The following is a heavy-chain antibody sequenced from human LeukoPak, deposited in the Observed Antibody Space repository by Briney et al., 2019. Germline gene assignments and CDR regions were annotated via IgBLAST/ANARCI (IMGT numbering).Heavy chain of an antibody. CDR3: AIAESWDELFDS. CDR1: GIAITGIY. V-gene: IGHV3-53*01. Sequence: GGSLTLSCSASGIAITGIYMSWVRQPPGKGLEWVSFINTDTFYADSVRGRFTISRDSSKNTLFLQMNSLRDEDSAVYYCAIAESWDELFDSWGQGTLVTVSS. CDR2: INTDT. J-gene: IGHJ4*02. D-gene: IGHD1-1*01.